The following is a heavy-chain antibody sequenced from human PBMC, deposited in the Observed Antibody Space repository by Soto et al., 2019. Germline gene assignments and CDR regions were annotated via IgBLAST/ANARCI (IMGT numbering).Heavy chain of an antibody. CDR1: GFTFNNYA. CDR2: ISASGAYT. J-gene: IGHJ4*02. D-gene: IGHD6-6*01. CDR3: AKEVIAARPYYFDH. Sequence: GGSLRLSCAASGFTFNNYAVSWARQTPGKGLEWVATISASGAYTFYADSVKGRFTISRDNSQNTLFLHMRSLRAGDTATYYCAKEVIAARPYYFDHWGQGT. V-gene: IGHV3-23*01.